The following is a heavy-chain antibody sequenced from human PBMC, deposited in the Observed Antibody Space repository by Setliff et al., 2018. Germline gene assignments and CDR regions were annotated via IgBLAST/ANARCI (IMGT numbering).Heavy chain of an antibody. V-gene: IGHV3-15*01. D-gene: IGHD1-26*01. Sequence: GSLRLSCAASGFTFSKAWMSWVRQAPGKGLEWVGRIKSKTDGGTIDYAAPVKGRLTISRDDSKNTLYLQVNSLRSEDTAVYYCARAPGGNRQFDYWGQGTLVTVSS. CDR3: ARAPGGNRQFDY. J-gene: IGHJ4*02. CDR1: GFTFSKAW. CDR2: IKSKTDGGTI.